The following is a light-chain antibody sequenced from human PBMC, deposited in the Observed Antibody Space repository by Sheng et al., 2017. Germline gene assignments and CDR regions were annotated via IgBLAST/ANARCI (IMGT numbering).Light chain of an antibody. J-gene: IGLJ2*01. CDR1: VLTKKY. Sequence: SSELTQPSSVSVSPGQTARISCSGDVLTKKYGRWLQKKPGQAPLLVIYKDDERPSGIPERFSGSTSGTTVTLTISGAQVEDEADYYCYSAADNNLVFGGGTKLTRP. CDR2: KDD. V-gene: IGLV3-27*01. CDR3: YSAADNNLV.